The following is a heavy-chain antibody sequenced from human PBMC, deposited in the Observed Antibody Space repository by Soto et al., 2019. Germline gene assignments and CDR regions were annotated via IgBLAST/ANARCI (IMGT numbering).Heavy chain of an antibody. Sequence: QVHLVESGGGLVKPGGSLRLSCAASGFTFTDYYMSWFRQAPGKGLEWFSQISSTGATIYYADSVKGRFTISRDNAKNSLYLQMTSLRAEDTAMYYCALRFMVRGAFDPWGQGTLVTVSS. D-gene: IGHD3-10*01. V-gene: IGHV3-11*01. J-gene: IGHJ5*02. CDR3: ALRFMVRGAFDP. CDR2: ISSTGATI. CDR1: GFTFTDYY.